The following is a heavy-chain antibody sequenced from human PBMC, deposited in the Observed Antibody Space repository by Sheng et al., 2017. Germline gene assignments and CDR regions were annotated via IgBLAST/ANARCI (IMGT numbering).Heavy chain of an antibody. CDR1: GYTFTSYG. V-gene: IGHV1-18*01. CDR2: ISAYNGNT. D-gene: IGHD2-15*01. J-gene: IGHJ4*02. CDR3: ARRSSVCSGGSCYPSYYFDY. Sequence: QVQLVQSGAEVKKPGASVKVSCKASGYTFTSYGISWVRQAPGQGLEWMGWISAYNGNTNYAQKLQGRVTMTTDTSTSTAYMELRSLRSDDTAVYYCARRSSVCSGGSCYPSYYFDYWGQGTLVTVSS.